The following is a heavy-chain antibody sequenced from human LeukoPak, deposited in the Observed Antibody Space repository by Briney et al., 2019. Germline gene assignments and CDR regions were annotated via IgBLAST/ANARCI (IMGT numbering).Heavy chain of an antibody. J-gene: IGHJ4*02. CDR3: ARASGDGRFDY. Sequence: GESLKISCKVSGYNFMTYWIGWVRQMHGKGLEWMGIIYPGESDIRYSPSFQGQVTISADKSISTAYLQWSSLKASDTAIYYCARASGDGRFDYWGQGTLVTLSS. V-gene: IGHV5-51*01. D-gene: IGHD4-17*01. CDR2: IYPGESDI. CDR1: GYNFMTYW.